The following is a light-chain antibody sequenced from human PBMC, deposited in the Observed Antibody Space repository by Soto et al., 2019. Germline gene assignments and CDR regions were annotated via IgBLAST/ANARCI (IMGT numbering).Light chain of an antibody. Sequence: DIQMTQSPSSLSASVGDRVTITCRASQSISSYLNWYQQKPGKAPKLLIYAASSLQSGVPSRFSGSGSGTDFTLTISSLQPEDFATYYCQQSYSTPRTFGQGT. J-gene: IGKJ1*01. CDR1: QSISSY. V-gene: IGKV1-39*01. CDR3: QQSYSTPRT. CDR2: AAS.